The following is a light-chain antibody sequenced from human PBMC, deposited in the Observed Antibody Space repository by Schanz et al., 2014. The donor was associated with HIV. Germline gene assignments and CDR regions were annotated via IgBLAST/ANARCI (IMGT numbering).Light chain of an antibody. CDR2: QGD. V-gene: IGLV2-14*02. CDR3: SSYTSSSTLV. CDR1: SSGVGSYNL. Sequence: QSALTQPASVSGSPGQSITISCTEASSGVGSYNLVSWYQQQPGKAPKLIVYQGDKRPSGVSTRFSGSRSGNTASLTISGLQAEDEADYYCSSYTSSSTLVFGGGTKLTVL. J-gene: IGLJ2*01.